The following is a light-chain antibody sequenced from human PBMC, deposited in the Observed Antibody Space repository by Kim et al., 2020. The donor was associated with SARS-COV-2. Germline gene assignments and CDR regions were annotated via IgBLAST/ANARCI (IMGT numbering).Light chain of an antibody. V-gene: IGLV3-1*01. CDR3: QAWDSSTVV. Sequence: GQTASSAGCGEKVGDKCAGGGQQKPGQAPVLVSYEDSKRPSGIPERFSGSNSGNTATLTISGTQAMEEADYYCQAWDSSTVVFGGGTQLTVL. CDR1: KVGDKC. CDR2: EDS. J-gene: IGLJ2*01.